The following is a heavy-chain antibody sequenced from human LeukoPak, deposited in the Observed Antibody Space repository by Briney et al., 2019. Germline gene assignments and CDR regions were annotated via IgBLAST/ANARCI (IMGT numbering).Heavy chain of an antibody. Sequence: SETLSLTCPVYGGSFSGYYWSWIRQPPGKGLEWIGEINHSGSTNYNPSLKSRVTISVDTSKNQFSLKLSSVTAADTAVYYCARGRDSSSWYSAFDIWGQGTMVTVSS. V-gene: IGHV4-34*01. CDR1: GGSFSGYY. CDR2: INHSGST. CDR3: ARGRDSSSWYSAFDI. J-gene: IGHJ3*02. D-gene: IGHD6-13*01.